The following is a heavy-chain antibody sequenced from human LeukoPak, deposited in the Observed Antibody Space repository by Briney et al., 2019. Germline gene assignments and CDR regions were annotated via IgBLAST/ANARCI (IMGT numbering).Heavy chain of an antibody. CDR3: AKADYYVDHLFDY. CDR2: ISGSGGST. V-gene: IGHV3-23*01. D-gene: IGHD3-10*02. CDR1: GLTFSNYG. Sequence: PGGSLRLSCVASGLTFSNYGISWVRQAPGKGLEWVSAISGSGGSTYYADSVKGRFTISRDNSKNSLYLQMNSLKAEDTAVYYCAKADYYVDHLFDYWGQGTLVTVSS. J-gene: IGHJ4*02.